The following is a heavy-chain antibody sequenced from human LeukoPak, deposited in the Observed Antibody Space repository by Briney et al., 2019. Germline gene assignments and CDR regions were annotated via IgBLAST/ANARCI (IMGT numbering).Heavy chain of an antibody. V-gene: IGHV4-31*03. Sequence: SETLSLTCTVSGGSISSGGYYWSWIRQHPGKGLEWIGYIYYSGSTYYNPSLKSRITISVDTSKNQFSLKLSSVTAADTAVYCCARGFGGSSTSYAYPFGYWGQGTLVTVSS. CDR3: ARGFGGSSTSYAYPFGY. D-gene: IGHD2-2*01. J-gene: IGHJ4*02. CDR1: GGSISSGGYY. CDR2: IYYSGST.